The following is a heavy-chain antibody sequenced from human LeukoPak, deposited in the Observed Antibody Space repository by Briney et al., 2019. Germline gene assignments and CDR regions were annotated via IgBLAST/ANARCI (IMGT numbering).Heavy chain of an antibody. CDR1: GASVSTRDW. CDR2: IFHSGST. V-gene: IGHV4-4*02. Sequence: SETLSLACAVSGASVSTRDWWSWVRQPPGKGLEWPGEIFHSGSTNYNPSLKSRVTISVDKSLNQFSLRLNSVTAADTAVYYCTRRFGYGVVGGYFDYWGQGALVTVSS. D-gene: IGHD4/OR15-4a*01. J-gene: IGHJ4*02. CDR3: TRRFGYGVVGGYFDY.